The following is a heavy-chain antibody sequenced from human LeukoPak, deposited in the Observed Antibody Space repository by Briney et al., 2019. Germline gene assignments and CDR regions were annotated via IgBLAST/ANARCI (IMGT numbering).Heavy chain of an antibody. Sequence: GGSLRLSCAASGFTSSDYWMIWVRQAPGKGLEWVANIKHDGSEKYYVDSVKGRFTISRDNAKNSLYLQMNSLRAEDTAVYYCARGSMVRGVIGAFDYWGQGTLVTVSS. J-gene: IGHJ4*02. V-gene: IGHV3-7*01. CDR1: GFTSSDYW. D-gene: IGHD3-10*01. CDR3: ARGSMVRGVIGAFDY. CDR2: IKHDGSEK.